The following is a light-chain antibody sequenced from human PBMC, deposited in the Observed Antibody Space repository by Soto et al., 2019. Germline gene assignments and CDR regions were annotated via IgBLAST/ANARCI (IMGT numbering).Light chain of an antibody. Sequence: EIVLTQSPGTLSLSPGERATISCRASQSVSSSYLAWYQQKPGQAPRLLIYGASSRATGSPDRFSGSGSGTDFTRTISSLEPEDFAVYYCQQYGSSPVTFGPGTKVEIK. CDR1: QSVSSSY. CDR3: QQYGSSPVT. CDR2: GAS. J-gene: IGKJ1*01. V-gene: IGKV3-20*01.